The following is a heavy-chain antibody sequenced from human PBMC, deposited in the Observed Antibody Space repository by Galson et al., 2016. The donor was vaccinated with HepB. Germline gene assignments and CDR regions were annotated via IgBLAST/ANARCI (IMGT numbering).Heavy chain of an antibody. Sequence: SVKVSCKASGYTFTGYYIHWVRQAPGQGLERMGWISPNSGGTKYAQKFQGRVIMTRDTSISTAYMELSRLRSDDTAVYYCARRLPGKVTAGTRWYFDLWGRGTLVTVSS. V-gene: IGHV1-2*02. D-gene: IGHD6-13*01. J-gene: IGHJ2*01. CDR2: ISPNSGGT. CDR3: ARRLPGKVTAGTRWYFDL. CDR1: GYTFTGYY.